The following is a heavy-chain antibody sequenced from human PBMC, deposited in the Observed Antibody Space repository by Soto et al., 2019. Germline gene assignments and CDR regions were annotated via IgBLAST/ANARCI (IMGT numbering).Heavy chain of an antibody. Sequence: EVQLVESGGGVVRPGGSPRLSCAASGSTFDDNGMSWVRQAPGKGLEWVSGINRNGGSTGYADSVKGRFTISRDNAKNSLYLQMNSLRAEDTALYYCARSVGATNWFDPWGQGTLVTVSS. J-gene: IGHJ5*02. CDR1: GSTFDDNG. V-gene: IGHV3-20*04. D-gene: IGHD1-26*01. CDR3: ARSVGATNWFDP. CDR2: INRNGGST.